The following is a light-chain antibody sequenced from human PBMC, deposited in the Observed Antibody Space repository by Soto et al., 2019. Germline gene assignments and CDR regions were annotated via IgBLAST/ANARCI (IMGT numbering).Light chain of an antibody. CDR1: QSVSSSY. V-gene: IGKV3-20*01. CDR3: QQWGNSPRVT. CDR2: GTS. J-gene: IGKJ4*01. Sequence: EIVLTQSPGTLSLSPGERATLSCRASQSVSSSYLAWYQQRSGQPPRLLIYGTSTRATGIPGRFSGSGSGTDFTLTISRLQPEDSAVYFCQQWGNSPRVTFGGGTKVEI.